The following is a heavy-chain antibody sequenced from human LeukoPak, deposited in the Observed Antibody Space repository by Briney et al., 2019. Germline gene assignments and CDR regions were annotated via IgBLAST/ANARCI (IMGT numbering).Heavy chain of an antibody. CDR1: GDSISSSSSY. D-gene: IGHD3-22*01. CDR2: VFYSGST. V-gene: IGHV4-39*01. Sequence: PSETLSLTCTVSGDSISSSSSYWGWIRQPPGKGLEWIGSVFYSGSTYYNPSLKGRVTISVDTSKNLFSLKLSSVTAADTAAYYCARQKNLYDSSGADCWSRGTLVTVSS. J-gene: IGHJ4*02. CDR3: ARQKNLYDSSGADC.